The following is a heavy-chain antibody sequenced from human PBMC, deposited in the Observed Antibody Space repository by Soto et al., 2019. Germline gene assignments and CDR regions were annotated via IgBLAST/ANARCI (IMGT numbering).Heavy chain of an antibody. CDR2: MYYSGTT. D-gene: IGHD6-25*01. CDR1: GGSIGSSDFY. V-gene: IGHV4-39*01. J-gene: IGHJ5*02. Sequence: QLQLQESGPGLVKPSETLSLTCTVSGGSIGSSDFYWGWLRQTPGKGLEFIGSMYYSGTTYYNPSLKSRVTISVDTSKNQFTLKLISVTAADTAVYYCAVVDSTGNWFDPWGEGALVTVSS. CDR3: AVVDSTGNWFDP.